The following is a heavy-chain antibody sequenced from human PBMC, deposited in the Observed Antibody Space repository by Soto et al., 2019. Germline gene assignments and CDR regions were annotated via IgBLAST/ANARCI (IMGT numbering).Heavy chain of an antibody. D-gene: IGHD3-9*01. CDR1: GGSISRSNW. V-gene: IGHV4-4*02. J-gene: IGHJ4*02. Sequence: LSLTCAVSGGSISRSNWWSWVRQPPGKGLEWIGEIYHSGSTNYNPSLKSRVTISVDKSKNQFSLKVSSLTAADTAVYYCARSITFDWLFFDNWGQGSLVTVSS. CDR2: IYHSGST. CDR3: ARSITFDWLFFDN.